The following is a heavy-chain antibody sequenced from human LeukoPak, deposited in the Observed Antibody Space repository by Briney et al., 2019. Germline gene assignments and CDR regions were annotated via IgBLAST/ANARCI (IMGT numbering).Heavy chain of an antibody. V-gene: IGHV4-39*01. Sequence: SETLSLTCTVSGGSISSSSYYWGWIRQPPGKGLEWIGSIYYSGSTYYNPFLKSRVTISVDTSKNQFSLKLSSVTAADTAVYYCARSEWLLWNYWGQGTLVTVSS. CDR2: IYYSGST. D-gene: IGHD3-3*01. J-gene: IGHJ4*02. CDR3: ARSEWLLWNY. CDR1: GGSISSSSYY.